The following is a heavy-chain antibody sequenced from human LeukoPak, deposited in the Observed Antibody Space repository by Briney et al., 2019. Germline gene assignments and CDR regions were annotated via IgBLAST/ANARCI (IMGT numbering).Heavy chain of an antibody. Sequence: GGSLRLSCAASGFTFSNAWMSWVRQPPGKGLEWVSYISDSSSLTYYADSVKGRFTISRDNAKNSLYLRMNSLRDEDTAVYYCARDSYGSSGYYYVSDYWGEGTLVTVSS. D-gene: IGHD3-22*01. V-gene: IGHV3-48*02. CDR2: ISDSSSLT. CDR3: ARDSYGSSGYYYVSDY. J-gene: IGHJ4*02. CDR1: GFTFSNAW.